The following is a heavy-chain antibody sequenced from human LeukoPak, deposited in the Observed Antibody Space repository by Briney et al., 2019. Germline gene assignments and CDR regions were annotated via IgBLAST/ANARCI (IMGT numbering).Heavy chain of an antibody. CDR1: GFTFSSFT. J-gene: IGHJ6*02. Sequence: GGSLRLSCTVSGFTFSSFTMNWVRQGPGKGLEWVASISNSGDYISYADSLKGRFTISRDNAKNSLFLQMSSLRAEDTAVYYCARALAAMNYYYYGMDVWGQGTTVTVSS. V-gene: IGHV3-21*01. CDR2: ISNSGDYI. D-gene: IGHD2-2*01. CDR3: ARALAAMNYYYYGMDV.